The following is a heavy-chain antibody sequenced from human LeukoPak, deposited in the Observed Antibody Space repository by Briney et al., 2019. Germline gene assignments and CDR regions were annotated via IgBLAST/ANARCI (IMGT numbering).Heavy chain of an antibody. Sequence: GASVNVSCKASGYTFTGYYVHWVRQAPGQGLEYMGWINPNTGGTDYAQKFQGRVTMTRDTSISTAYMDLSRLRSDDTAVYYCARRSGSYSGFDYWGQGTLVIVSS. V-gene: IGHV1-2*02. CDR3: ARRSGSYSGFDY. CDR1: GYTFTGYY. CDR2: INPNTGGT. J-gene: IGHJ4*02. D-gene: IGHD1-26*01.